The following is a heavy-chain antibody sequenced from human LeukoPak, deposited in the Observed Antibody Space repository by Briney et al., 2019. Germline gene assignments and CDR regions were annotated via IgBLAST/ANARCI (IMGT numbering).Heavy chain of an antibody. CDR1: GGTFSSYA. CDR3: ATPPPKGDSSGYLREFDY. D-gene: IGHD3-22*01. V-gene: IGHV1-24*01. J-gene: IGHJ4*02. CDR2: FDPEDGET. Sequence: ASVKVSCKASGGTFSSYAISWVRQAPGKGLEWMGGFDPEDGETIYAQKFQGRVTMTEDTSTDTAYMELSSLRSEDTAVYYCATPPPKGDSSGYLREFDYWGQGTLVTVSS.